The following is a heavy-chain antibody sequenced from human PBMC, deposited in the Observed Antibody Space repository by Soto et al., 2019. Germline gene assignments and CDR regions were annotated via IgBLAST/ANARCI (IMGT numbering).Heavy chain of an antibody. CDR3: ARDRIQLRLGKYSFNGMDV. D-gene: IGHD3-16*01. Sequence: QVQLVQSGAEMRKPGSSLSVSCKASGDTFSDFAFSWVRQAPGQGLEWMGGIVPRFGSPNYAQKFGGRVTISAATSTSTVYMEVSSLRFDDTAVYFCARDRIQLRLGKYSFNGMDVWGQGTTITVSS. CDR1: GDTFSDFA. CDR2: IVPRFGSP. V-gene: IGHV1-69*06. J-gene: IGHJ6*02.